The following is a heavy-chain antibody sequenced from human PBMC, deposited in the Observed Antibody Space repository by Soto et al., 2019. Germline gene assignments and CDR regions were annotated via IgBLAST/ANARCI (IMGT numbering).Heavy chain of an antibody. J-gene: IGHJ4*02. CDR3: ARVADFWSGYENLYYFDY. CDR1: GGSISSGGYY. V-gene: IGHV4-31*03. CDR2: IYYSGST. D-gene: IGHD3-3*01. Sequence: ASETLSLTCTVSGGSISSGGYYWSWIRQHPGKGLEWIGYIYYSGSTYYNPSLKSRVTVSVDTSKNQFSLKLGSVTAADTAVYYCARVADFWSGYENLYYFDYWGQGTLVTVSP.